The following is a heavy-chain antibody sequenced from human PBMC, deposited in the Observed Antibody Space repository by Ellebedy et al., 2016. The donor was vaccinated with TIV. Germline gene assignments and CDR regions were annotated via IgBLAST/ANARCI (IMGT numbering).Heavy chain of an antibody. J-gene: IGHJ6*02. D-gene: IGHD2-21*02. CDR2: IRVYNGDS. Sequence: ASVKVSXXASADTFTTYGISWVRQAPGQGLEWMGWIRVYNGDSNYAQKLQGRVSLTTDTSTSTAYMELRSLGSDDTAVYYCAAAYCGGDCYGTYYYYYGMDGWGHGTTVTVSS. V-gene: IGHV1-18*01. CDR3: AAAYCGGDCYGTYYYYYGMDG. CDR1: ADTFTTYG.